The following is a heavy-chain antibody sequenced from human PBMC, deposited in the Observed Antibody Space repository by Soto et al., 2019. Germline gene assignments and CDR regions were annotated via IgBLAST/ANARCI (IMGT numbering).Heavy chain of an antibody. CDR2: IIPIFGTA. CDR3: ARDLGYCSSTSCSAYGMDV. D-gene: IGHD2-2*01. CDR1: GGTFSSYA. Sequence: SVKVSCKASGGTFSSYAISWVRQAPGQGLEWMGGIIPIFGTANYAQKFQGRVTITADESTSTAYMELSSLRSEDTAVYYCARDLGYCSSTSCSAYGMDVWGQGTTVTVSS. V-gene: IGHV1-69*13. J-gene: IGHJ6*02.